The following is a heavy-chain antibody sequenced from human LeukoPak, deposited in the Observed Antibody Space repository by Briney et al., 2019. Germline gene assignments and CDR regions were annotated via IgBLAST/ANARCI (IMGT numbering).Heavy chain of an antibody. D-gene: IGHD6-19*01. V-gene: IGHV3-23*01. J-gene: IGHJ4*02. CDR2: ISGSGGST. Sequence: PGGSLRLSCAASGFTFKKYWMNWVRQVPGKGLEWVSAISGSGGSTYYADSVKGRFTISRDNSKNTLYLQMNSLRAEDTAVYYCAREVAVAGPFDYWGQGTLVTVSS. CDR3: AREVAVAGPFDY. CDR1: GFTFKKYW.